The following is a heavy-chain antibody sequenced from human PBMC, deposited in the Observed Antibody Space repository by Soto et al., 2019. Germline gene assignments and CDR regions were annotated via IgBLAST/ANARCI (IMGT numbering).Heavy chain of an antibody. CDR2: IVVGSGNT. CDR3: AADRGGTTTGDAFDI. CDR1: GFTFTSSA. D-gene: IGHD1-1*01. J-gene: IGHJ3*02. Sequence: GASVKVSCKASGFTFTSSAVQWVRQARGQRLEWIGWIVVGSGNTNYAQKFQERVTSTRDMSTSTAYMELSSLRSEDTAVYYCAADRGGTTTGDAFDIWGQGTMVTV. V-gene: IGHV1-58*01.